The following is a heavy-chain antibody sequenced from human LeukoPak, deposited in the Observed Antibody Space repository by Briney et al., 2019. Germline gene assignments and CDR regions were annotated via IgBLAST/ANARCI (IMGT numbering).Heavy chain of an antibody. CDR3: ARVVTMVRGDPFDY. CDR2: INAGNGNT. J-gene: IGHJ4*02. D-gene: IGHD3-10*01. V-gene: IGHV1-3*01. Sequence: ALVKVSCKASGYTFTSYAMHWVRQAPGQRLEWMGWINAGNGNTKYSQKFQGRVTITRDTSASTAYMELSSLRSEDTAVYYCARVVTMVRGDPFDYWGQGTLVTVSS. CDR1: GYTFTSYA.